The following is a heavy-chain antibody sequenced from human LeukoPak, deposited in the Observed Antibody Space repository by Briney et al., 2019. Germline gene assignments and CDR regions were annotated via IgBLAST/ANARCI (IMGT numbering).Heavy chain of an antibody. CDR2: IYSGGST. CDR3: ARGPPYYDSTDFDY. Sequence: GGSLRLSCAASGFIVSSNYMSWVRQAPGKGLEWVSVIYSGGSTYYADSVKGRFTISRDNSKNTLYLQMNSLRAEDTAVYYCARGPPYYDSTDFDYWGQGTLVTVSS. D-gene: IGHD3-22*01. CDR1: GFIVSSNY. J-gene: IGHJ4*02. V-gene: IGHV3-66*01.